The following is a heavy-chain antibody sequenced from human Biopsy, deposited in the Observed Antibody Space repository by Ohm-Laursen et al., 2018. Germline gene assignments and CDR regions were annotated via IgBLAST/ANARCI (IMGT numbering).Heavy chain of an antibody. V-gene: IGHV1-69*04. J-gene: IGHJ4*02. CDR2: IIPILGIP. CDR1: GDSFSNYA. D-gene: IGHD5-24*01. Sequence: SVKVSCKASGDSFSNYAISWVRQAPGQGLEWMGRIIPILGIPNIAQKFQARVTITADVPTNTVYMELSSLTSEDMAVYYCARAGRDGYNWDYFDFGGQGTRVTVSS. CDR3: ARAGRDGYNWDYFDF.